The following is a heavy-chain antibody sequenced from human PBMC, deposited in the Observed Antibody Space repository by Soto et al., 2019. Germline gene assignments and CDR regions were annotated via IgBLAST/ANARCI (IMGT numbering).Heavy chain of an antibody. Sequence: QVELQESGPRLVKSSGTLSLTCEVSSGSISTGNWCSWVRQPPGKGLEGIGEIYYTGATNYTPALKTRVSMTIDKSKDQFSLILTSATAADTAVYYCARVFSSGSGWMYYSDFWGQGILVSVSS. CDR1: SGSISTGNW. CDR3: ARVFSSGSGWMYYSDF. D-gene: IGHD6-25*01. V-gene: IGHV4-4*02. CDR2: IYYTGAT. J-gene: IGHJ4*02.